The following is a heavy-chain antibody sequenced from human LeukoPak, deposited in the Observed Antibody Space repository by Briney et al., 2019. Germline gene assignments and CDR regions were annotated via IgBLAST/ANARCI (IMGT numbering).Heavy chain of an antibody. J-gene: IGHJ5*02. Sequence: SETLSLTCTVSGDAISSNYWNWIRQPPGKGLEWIGSIYYSGSANYNPSLKSRVTISVDTSKNQFSLKLSSVTAADTAVYYCARKLVGALPLARRNWFDPWGQGTLVTVSS. CDR2: IYYSGSA. D-gene: IGHD1-1*01. CDR3: ARKLVGALPLARRNWFDP. V-gene: IGHV4-59*12. CDR1: GDAISSNY.